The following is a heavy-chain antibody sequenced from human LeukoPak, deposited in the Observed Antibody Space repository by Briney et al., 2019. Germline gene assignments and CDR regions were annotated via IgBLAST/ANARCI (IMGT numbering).Heavy chain of an antibody. J-gene: IGHJ4*02. CDR2: IYYSGST. CDR1: GGSISSYY. Sequence: SETLSLTCTVSGGSISSYYWSWIRQPPGKGLEWIGYIYYSGSTNYNPSLKSRVTISVDTSKNQFSLKLSSVTAADTAVFYCAGGERSRYFGSGSHTSDFDYWGQGTLVTVSS. D-gene: IGHD3-10*01. CDR3: AGGERSRYFGSGSHTSDFDY. V-gene: IGHV4-59*01.